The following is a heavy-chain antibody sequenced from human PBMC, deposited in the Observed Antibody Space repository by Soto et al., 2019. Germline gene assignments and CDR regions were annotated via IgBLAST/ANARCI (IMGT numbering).Heavy chain of an antibody. Sequence: SVKVSCKASGVPFSSYAISWVRQAPGQGLEWMGGIIPIFGTPNYAQKFQGRVTITADESTTTAYLELSSLTSEDTAMYYCARGRPNIVVVPAATNRGAFDIWGQGTMVTVSS. CDR3: ARGRPNIVVVPAATNRGAFDI. CDR1: GVPFSSYA. D-gene: IGHD2-2*01. V-gene: IGHV1-69*13. CDR2: IIPIFGTP. J-gene: IGHJ3*02.